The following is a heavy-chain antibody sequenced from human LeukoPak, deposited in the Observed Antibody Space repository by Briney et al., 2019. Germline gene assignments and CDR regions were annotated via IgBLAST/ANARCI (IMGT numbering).Heavy chain of an antibody. V-gene: IGHV3-30*18. J-gene: IGHJ4*02. D-gene: IGHD6-6*01. CDR1: GFTFSSYG. Sequence: PGGSLRLSCAASGFTFSSYGMHWVRQAPGKGLGWEAVISYDGSNKYYADSVKGRFTISRDNSKNTLYLQMNSLRAEDTAVYYCAKDHVAARPDGFDYWGQGTLVTVSS. CDR2: ISYDGSNK. CDR3: AKDHVAARPDGFDY.